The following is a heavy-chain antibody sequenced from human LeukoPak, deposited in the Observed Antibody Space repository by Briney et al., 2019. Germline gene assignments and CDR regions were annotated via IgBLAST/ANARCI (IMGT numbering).Heavy chain of an antibody. CDR2: IIPIFGTA. Sequence: ATVKVSCKASGYTFTGYYMHWVRQAPGQGLEWMGGIIPIFGTANYAQKFQGRVTITADESTSTAYMELSSLRSEDTAVYYCARDYRPHYYYYYGMDVWGQGTTVTVSS. J-gene: IGHJ6*02. D-gene: IGHD4-11*01. V-gene: IGHV1-69*13. CDR3: ARDYRPHYYYYYGMDV. CDR1: GYTFTGYY.